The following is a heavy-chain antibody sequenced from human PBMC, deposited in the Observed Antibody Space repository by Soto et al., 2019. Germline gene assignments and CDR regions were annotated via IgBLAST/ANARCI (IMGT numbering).Heavy chain of an antibody. CDR1: GYTFTSYY. Sequence: APVKVSCKASGYTFTSYYMHWVRQAPGQGLEWMGIINPSGGSTSYAQKFQGRVTMTRDTSTSTVYMELSSLRSEDTAVYYCARVRKRRDFDYWGQGTLVTVSS. J-gene: IGHJ4*02. CDR2: INPSGGST. CDR3: ARVRKRRDFDY. V-gene: IGHV1-46*03.